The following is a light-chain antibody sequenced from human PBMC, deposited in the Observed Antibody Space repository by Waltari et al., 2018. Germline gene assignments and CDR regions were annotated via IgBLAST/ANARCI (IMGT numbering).Light chain of an antibody. Sequence: DIQMTQSPSSLSASVGDGVTITCQTSQSISNYLNWYQQKPGKATNLLIYTASTLQSGVPSRFSGSGSGTAFTLTINNLQPEDFATYYCQQSHSFPFTFGQGTRVEI. CDR1: QSISNY. CDR2: TAS. V-gene: IGKV1-39*01. CDR3: QQSHSFPFT. J-gene: IGKJ5*01.